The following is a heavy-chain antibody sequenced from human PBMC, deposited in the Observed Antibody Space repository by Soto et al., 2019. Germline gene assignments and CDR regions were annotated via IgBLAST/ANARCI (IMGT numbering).Heavy chain of an antibody. V-gene: IGHV3-53*01. D-gene: IGHD1-26*01. CDR2: IYKGGGT. J-gene: IGHJ4*02. Sequence: EVQLAESGGGLIQPGGSLRLSCAASGFTVNSHYMSWVRQGPGKGLEWVSVIYKGGGTFYADSVKGRFTVSRDNSKNTVFLQMNSLRAEDAAVYYCASTRDSGTSYYFGYWGQGTLVTVSS. CDR3: ASTRDSGTSYYFGY. CDR1: GFTVNSHY.